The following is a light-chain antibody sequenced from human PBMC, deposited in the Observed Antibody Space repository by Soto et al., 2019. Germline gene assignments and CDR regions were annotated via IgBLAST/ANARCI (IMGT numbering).Light chain of an antibody. CDR1: QDVGTW. V-gene: IGKV1-12*01. Sequence: DIQMTQSPSSVSAAIGDRVTITCRASQDVGTWVAWYQQQPGKPHKLLIYDASGLHTGVPSRFSGSGSGTDFSLTFSALHPEDVATYLCLQAHSFPLTFGGGTNVDIK. J-gene: IGKJ4*01. CDR3: LQAHSFPLT. CDR2: DAS.